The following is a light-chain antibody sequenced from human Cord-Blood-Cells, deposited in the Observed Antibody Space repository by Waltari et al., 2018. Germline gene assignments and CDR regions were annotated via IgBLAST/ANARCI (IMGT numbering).Light chain of an antibody. J-gene: IGLJ2*01. CDR2: DVS. V-gene: IGLV2-14*01. CDR1: SSDVGGYNY. CDR3: SSYTSSSTLDVV. Sequence: QSALTQPASVPGSPGQSITISCTGTSSDVGGYNYVSWYQQHPGKAPKLMIYDVSKRPAGVSNRFSGSKSGNTASLTISGLQAEDEADYYCSSYTSSSTLDVVFGGGTKLTVL.